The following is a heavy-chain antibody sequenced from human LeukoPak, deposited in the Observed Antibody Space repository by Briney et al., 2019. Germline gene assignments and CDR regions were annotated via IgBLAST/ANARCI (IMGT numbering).Heavy chain of an antibody. D-gene: IGHD5-18*01. CDR3: ARVNSYGYQFDY. CDR1: GYTFTSYG. V-gene: IGHV1-18*01. J-gene: IGHJ4*02. Sequence: ASVKVSCKASGYTFTSYGISGVRQAPGQGLEGMGWISAYSGKTNYAQKLQGRVTITADKSTSTAYMELSSLRSEDTAVYYCARVNSYGYQFDYWGQGTLVTVSS. CDR2: ISAYSGKT.